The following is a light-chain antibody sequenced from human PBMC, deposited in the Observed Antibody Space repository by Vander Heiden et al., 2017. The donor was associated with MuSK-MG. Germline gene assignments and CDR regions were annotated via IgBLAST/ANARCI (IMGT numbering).Light chain of an antibody. Sequence: IVMTQSPDSLPVSLGERATINCKSSQRVLYSSNSKNYLAWYQQKPGQPPKLLIYWASTRESGVPDRFSGSGSGTDFTLTISSLQAEDVAVYDCQQYYSTPWTFGQGTKVEIK. V-gene: IGKV4-1*01. CDR2: WAS. CDR3: QQYYSTPWT. J-gene: IGKJ1*01. CDR1: QRVLYSSNSKNY.